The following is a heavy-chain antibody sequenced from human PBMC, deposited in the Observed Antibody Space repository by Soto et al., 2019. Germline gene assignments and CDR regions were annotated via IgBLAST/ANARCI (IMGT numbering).Heavy chain of an antibody. Sequence: VGSLRLSCAASGFTFPRFGMHWVRQAPGKGLEWVALITYEGSQIYYADAVKGRFTISRDNGDNTLSLQMDNLRTEDTATYFCAKGRGEMNSANYYGLDVWGQGTTVTVSS. D-gene: IGHD1-7*01. J-gene: IGHJ6*02. CDR2: ITYEGSQI. V-gene: IGHV3-30*18. CDR3: AKGRGEMNSANYYGLDV. CDR1: GFTFPRFG.